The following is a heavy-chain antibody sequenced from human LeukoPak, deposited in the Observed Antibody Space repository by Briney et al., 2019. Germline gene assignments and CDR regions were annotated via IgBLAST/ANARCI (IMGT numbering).Heavy chain of an antibody. CDR3: ARGRGSSGHSAY. CDR2: INHSGST. J-gene: IGHJ4*02. D-gene: IGHD6-19*01. CDR1: GGSFSGYY. V-gene: IGHV4-34*01. Sequence: SETLSLTCAVYGGSFSGYYWSWIRQPPGKGLEWIGEINHSGSTNYIPSLKSRVTISVDTSKNQFSLKLSSVTAADTAVYYCARGRGSSGHSAYWGQGTLVTVSS.